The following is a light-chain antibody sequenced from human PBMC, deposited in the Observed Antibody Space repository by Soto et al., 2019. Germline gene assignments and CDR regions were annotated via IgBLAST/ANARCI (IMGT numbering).Light chain of an antibody. CDR1: SSNIGSNS. Sequence: QSALTQPPSASGTPGQRVSISCSGSSSNIGSNSVQWHQQLPGTAPNLLIYADNQRPSGVPDRFSGSKSGTSASLAITGLQSGDEADYYCAAWDDSLNGFDFGTGTKVTVL. V-gene: IGLV1-44*01. CDR2: ADN. J-gene: IGLJ1*01. CDR3: AAWDDSLNGFD.